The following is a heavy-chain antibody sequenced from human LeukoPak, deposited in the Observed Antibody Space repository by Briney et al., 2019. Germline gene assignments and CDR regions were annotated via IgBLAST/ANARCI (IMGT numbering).Heavy chain of an antibody. Sequence: PSETLSLTCAVYGGSFSGYYWSWIRQPPGKGLEWIGEINHSGSTNYNPSLKSRVTISVDTSKNQFSLKPSSVTAADTAVYYCGRAKLRGHYGMVVWGKGTTVTVSS. CDR2: INHSGST. J-gene: IGHJ6*04. CDR3: GRAKLRGHYGMVV. V-gene: IGHV4-34*01. D-gene: IGHD4-17*01. CDR1: GGSFSGYY.